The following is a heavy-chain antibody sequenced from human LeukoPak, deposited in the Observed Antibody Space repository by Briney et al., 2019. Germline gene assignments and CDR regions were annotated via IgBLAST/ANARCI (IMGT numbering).Heavy chain of an antibody. CDR3: ARVVGRNWYLDL. J-gene: IGHJ2*01. CDR2: IYGRGGTT. CDR1: GFTFSSYD. D-gene: IGHD1-14*01. Sequence: GGSLRLSCGSSGFTFSSYDMTWVRQAPGKGLEWVSGIYGRGGTTYYADSVKGRFIVSRDNSKNSLSLQMNSLRAEDTAVYYCARVVGRNWYLDLWGRGTQVTVSS. V-gene: IGHV3-23*01.